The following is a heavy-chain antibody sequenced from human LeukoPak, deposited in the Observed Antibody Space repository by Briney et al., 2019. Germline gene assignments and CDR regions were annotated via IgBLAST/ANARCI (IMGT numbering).Heavy chain of an antibody. Sequence: SETLSLTCTVSGVSISNSRDYWGWIRQPPGKGLEWIGSIFFSGSTYYNPSLKSRVTVSVDTSKNHFSLELNSVTAADTAVYYCARGRRNWFDPWGQGTLVTVSS. CDR1: GVSISNSRDY. CDR2: IFFSGST. CDR3: ARGRRNWFDP. J-gene: IGHJ5*02. V-gene: IGHV4-39*02.